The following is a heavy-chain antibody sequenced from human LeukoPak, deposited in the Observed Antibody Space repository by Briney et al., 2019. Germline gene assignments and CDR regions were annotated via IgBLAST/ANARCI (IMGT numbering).Heavy chain of an antibody. CDR2: ISSDGFTI. D-gene: IGHD1-26*01. CDR1: GFTFSSYS. V-gene: IGHV3-48*04. J-gene: IGHJ3*02. CDR3: AKDLGSYDAFDI. Sequence: GSLRLSCEASGFTFSSYSMHWVRQVPGKGLEWISYISSDGFTIYYADSVKGRFAISRDNAKNSLYLQMNSLRAEDTALYYCAKDLGSYDAFDIWGQGTMVTVSS.